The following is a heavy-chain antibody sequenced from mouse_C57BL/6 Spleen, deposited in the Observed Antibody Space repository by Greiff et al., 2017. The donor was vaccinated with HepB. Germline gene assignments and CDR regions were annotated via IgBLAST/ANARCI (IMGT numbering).Heavy chain of an antibody. CDR3: ARDGVPPYYFDY. CDR1: GFTFSSYA. V-gene: IGHV5-4*01. J-gene: IGHJ2*01. Sequence: EVKVVESGGGLVKPGGSLKLSCAASGFTFSSYAMSWVRQTPEKRLEWVATISDGGSYTYYPDNVKGRFTISRDNAKNNLYLQISHLKSEDTAMYYCARDGVPPYYFDYWGQGTTLTVSS. D-gene: IGHD2-14*01. CDR2: ISDGGSYT.